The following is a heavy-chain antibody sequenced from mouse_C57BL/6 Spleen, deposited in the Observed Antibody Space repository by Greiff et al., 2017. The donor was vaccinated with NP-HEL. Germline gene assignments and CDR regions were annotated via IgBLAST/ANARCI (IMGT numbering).Heavy chain of an antibody. J-gene: IGHJ1*03. Sequence: QVQLQQPGAELVRPGSSVKLSCKASGYTFTSYWMDWVKQRPGQGLEWIGNIYPSDSETHYNQKFKDKATLTVDKSSSTAYMQLSSLTSEDSAVYYCARGRLLRYVDVWGTGTTVTVSS. D-gene: IGHD1-1*01. CDR3: ARGRLLRYVDV. V-gene: IGHV1-61*01. CDR2: IYPSDSET. CDR1: GYTFTSYW.